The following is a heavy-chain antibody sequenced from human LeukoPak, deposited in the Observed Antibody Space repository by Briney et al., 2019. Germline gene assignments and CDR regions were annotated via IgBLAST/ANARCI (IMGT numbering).Heavy chain of an antibody. CDR3: ARDRYVQGWLDP. CDR1: GFTFDDYG. Sequence: GGSLRLSCAASGFTFDDYGMSWVRQAPGKGLEWVSSIIWNGGSTSYADSVKGRFTISRDNAKNSLYLQMNSLRAEDTALYYCARDRYVQGWLDPWGQGTLVTVSS. CDR2: IIWNGGST. D-gene: IGHD3-10*02. J-gene: IGHJ5*02. V-gene: IGHV3-20*04.